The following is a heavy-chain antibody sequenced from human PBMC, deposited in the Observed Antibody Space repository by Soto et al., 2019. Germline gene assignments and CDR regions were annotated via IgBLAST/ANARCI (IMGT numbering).Heavy chain of an antibody. CDR2: IYFSGGT. J-gene: IGHJ4*02. D-gene: IGHD6-13*01. CDR3: ARESRSWYGSIWDY. CDR1: GGSISSYH. Sequence: SETLSLTCTVSGGSISSYHWSWIRQPPGKGLEWIGYIYFSGGTNYNPSLKSRVTISVDTSKNQFSLKLSSVTAADTAVYYCARESRSWYGSIWDYWGQGTLVTVSS. V-gene: IGHV4-59*12.